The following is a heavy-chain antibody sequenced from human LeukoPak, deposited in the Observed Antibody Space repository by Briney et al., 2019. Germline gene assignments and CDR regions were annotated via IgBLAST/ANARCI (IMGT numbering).Heavy chain of an antibody. CDR2: INHSGST. V-gene: IGHV4-34*01. D-gene: IGHD6-6*01. J-gene: IGHJ6*03. CDR1: GGSFSGYY. Sequence: PSETLSLTCAVYGGSFSGYYWSWIRQPPGKGLEWIEEINHSGSTNYNPSLKSRVTISVDTSKNQLSLKLSSVTAADTAVYYCARAKTARPYYYYYYMDVWGKGTTVTVSS. CDR3: ARAKTARPYYYYYYMDV.